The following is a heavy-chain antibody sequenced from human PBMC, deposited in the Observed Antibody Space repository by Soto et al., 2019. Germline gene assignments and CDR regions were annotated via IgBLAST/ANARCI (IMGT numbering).Heavy chain of an antibody. J-gene: IGHJ4*02. CDR3: ARTLMTTVTHFDY. D-gene: IGHD4-4*01. V-gene: IGHV4-59*06. CDR2: IYYSGST. Sequence: SETLSLTCTVSGGSISSYYWSWIRQPPGKGLEWIGYIYYSGSTYYNPSLKSRVTISVDTSKNQFSLKLSSVTAADTAVYYCARTLMTTVTHFDYWGQGTLVTVSS. CDR1: GGSISSYY.